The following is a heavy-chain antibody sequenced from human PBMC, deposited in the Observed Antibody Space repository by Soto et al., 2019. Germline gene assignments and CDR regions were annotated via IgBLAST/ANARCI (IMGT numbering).Heavy chain of an antibody. D-gene: IGHD2-15*01. CDR2: VHPYEGTT. V-gene: IGHV1-18*04. CDR3: AREYYSTTTWIDY. CDR1: GFTFTSYP. J-gene: IGHJ4*02. Sequence: ASVKVSCKTSGFTFTSYPFSWVRQAPGQGLEWLAWVHPYEGTTKVAHQFRDRLTVSTDTSAATVFMELTGLTSDDTAVYFCAREYYSTTTWIDYWGQGTLVTVSS.